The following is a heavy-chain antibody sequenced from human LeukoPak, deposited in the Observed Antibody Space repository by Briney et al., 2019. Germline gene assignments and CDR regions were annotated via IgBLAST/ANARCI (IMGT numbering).Heavy chain of an antibody. J-gene: IGHJ3*01. D-gene: IGHD3-10*01. CDR3: ARDPDPVVRGPRRAFDL. CDR1: GFTFTYYA. CDR2: VSNDGSNQ. V-gene: IGHV3-30-3*01. Sequence: GRSLRLSCAASGFTFTYYAMHWVRQAPGKGLEWVSVVSNDGSNQDYTDSVKGRFIISRDDSKSTVYLQMNSLRVDDTAMYYCARDPDPVVRGPRRAFDLWGQGTMVTVSS.